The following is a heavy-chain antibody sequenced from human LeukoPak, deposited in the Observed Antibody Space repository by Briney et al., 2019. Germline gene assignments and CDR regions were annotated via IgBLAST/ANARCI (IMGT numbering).Heavy chain of an antibody. Sequence: SETLSLTCSVSGGSISSYYWSWIRQTAGKGLEWIGRMYTTGSTNYNPSLKSRVTMSVDTSKNQFSLKLSSVTAADTAVYYCARSKDYLDNTGYFPLYWGQGTLVTVSS. J-gene: IGHJ4*02. CDR3: ARSKDYLDNTGYFPLY. CDR1: GGSISSYY. D-gene: IGHD3-22*01. V-gene: IGHV4-4*07. CDR2: MYTTGST.